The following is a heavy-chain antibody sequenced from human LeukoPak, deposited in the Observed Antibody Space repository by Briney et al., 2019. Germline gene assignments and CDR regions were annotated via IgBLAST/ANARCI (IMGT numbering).Heavy chain of an antibody. J-gene: IGHJ4*02. Sequence: SETLSLTCPVSGGSISSSSYYWGWIRQPPGKGLEWIGSIYYSGSTYYNPPLKSRVTISVDTSKNQFSLKLSSVTAADTAVYYCASGPGIFGVVITTYFDYWGQGTLVTVSS. CDR1: GGSISSSSYY. V-gene: IGHV4-39*01. CDR2: IYYSGST. D-gene: IGHD3-3*01. CDR3: ASGPGIFGVVITTYFDY.